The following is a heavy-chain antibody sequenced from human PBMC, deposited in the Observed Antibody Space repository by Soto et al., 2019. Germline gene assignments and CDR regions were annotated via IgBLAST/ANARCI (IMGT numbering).Heavy chain of an antibody. CDR2: IYNNGSP. D-gene: IGHD2-8*02. J-gene: IGHJ4*02. V-gene: IGHV4-61*01. CDR1: GFSVSSGSFY. Sequence: QVQLHESGPGLVKPSETLSLTCTVSGFSVSSGSFYWTWIRQPPGMGLEWLASIYNNGSPNYNPPLKSRVTISLDTSKNQFSLRLTSVTAADTAIYYFARGYRAGANFYAPGEWGQGTLVTVSS. CDR3: ARGYRAGANFYAPGE.